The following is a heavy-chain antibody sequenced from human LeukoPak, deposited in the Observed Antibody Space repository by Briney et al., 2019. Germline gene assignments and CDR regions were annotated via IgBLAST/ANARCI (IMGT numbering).Heavy chain of an antibody. D-gene: IGHD1-20*01. Sequence: SETLSLTCAVSGGSISSSNWWSWVRQPPGKGLEWIGYIYYSGSTNYNPSLKSRVTISVDTSKNQFSLKLSSVTAADTAVYYCATYGYNWNDFFDYWGQGTLVTVSS. V-gene: IGHV4-4*02. CDR1: GGSISSSNW. J-gene: IGHJ4*02. CDR2: IYYSGST. CDR3: ATYGYNWNDFFDY.